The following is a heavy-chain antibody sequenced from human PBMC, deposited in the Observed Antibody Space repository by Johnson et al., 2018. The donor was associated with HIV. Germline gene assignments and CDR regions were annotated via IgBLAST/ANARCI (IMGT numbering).Heavy chain of an antibody. CDR1: GLIFSSYD. V-gene: IGHV3-13*01. Sequence: MQLVESGGGLVKPGGSPRLSCAASGLIFSSYDMHWVRQATGKGLEWVSAIGTAGDTYYPGSVKGRFTISRENAKNSLYLQMNSLRAGDTAVYYCARSLSSSWYEGAFDIWGQGTMVTVSS. CDR2: IGTAGDT. D-gene: IGHD6-13*01. J-gene: IGHJ3*02. CDR3: ARSLSSSWYEGAFDI.